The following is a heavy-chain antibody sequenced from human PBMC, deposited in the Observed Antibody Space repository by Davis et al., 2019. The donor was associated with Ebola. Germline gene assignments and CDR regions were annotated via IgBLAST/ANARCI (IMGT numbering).Heavy chain of an antibody. V-gene: IGHV3-48*02. J-gene: IGHJ4*02. Sequence: GESLKISCTGSGFTFSSYAMNWVRQAPGKGLEWVAYISGGYTYYAESVKGRFTISRDSAKDSLYLHMDSLRDDDTAVYYCARVYNWGFDFWGQGTLVTVSS. CDR1: GFTFSSYA. CDR2: ISGGYT. D-gene: IGHD1-20*01. CDR3: ARVYNWGFDF.